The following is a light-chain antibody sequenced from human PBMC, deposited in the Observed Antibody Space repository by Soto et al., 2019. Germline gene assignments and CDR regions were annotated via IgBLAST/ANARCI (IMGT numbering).Light chain of an antibody. CDR3: QQYGSSPYT. CDR2: GAS. V-gene: IGKV3-20*01. CDR1: QSDSSNY. Sequence: EIVLTQSPGTLSLSPGERATLSCRASQSDSSNYLAWYQQKPGQAPRLLIYGASSRATGIPDRFSGSGSGTDFILTTSRLEPEDFAVFYCQQYGSSPYTFGQGTKLEIK. J-gene: IGKJ2*01.